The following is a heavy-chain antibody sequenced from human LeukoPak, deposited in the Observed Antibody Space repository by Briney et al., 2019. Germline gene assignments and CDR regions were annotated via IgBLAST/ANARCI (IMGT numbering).Heavy chain of an antibody. CDR1: GGTFSSYA. J-gene: IGHJ5*02. D-gene: IGHD5-18*01. Sequence: SVKVSCKASGGTFSSYAISWVQQAPGQGLEWMGGVIPIFGTANYAQKFQGRVTITTDESTRTAYMDLSSLRSEDTAVYYCARDRGYRYGYWFDPWGQGTLVTVSS. CDR3: ARDRGYRYGYWFDP. V-gene: IGHV1-69*05. CDR2: VIPIFGTA.